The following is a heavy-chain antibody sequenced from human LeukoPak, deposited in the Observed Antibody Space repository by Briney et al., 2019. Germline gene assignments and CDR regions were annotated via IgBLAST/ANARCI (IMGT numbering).Heavy chain of an antibody. Sequence: SETLSLTCTVSGGSISSYHWSWIRQPPGKGLEWIGYIYYSGSTNYNPSLKSRVTISVDTSKNQFSLKLSSVTAADTAVYYCASGYCSGGSCYSGGWYFDLWGRGTLVTVSS. D-gene: IGHD2-15*01. CDR1: GGSISSYH. CDR2: IYYSGST. J-gene: IGHJ2*01. CDR3: ASGYCSGGSCYSGGWYFDL. V-gene: IGHV4-59*01.